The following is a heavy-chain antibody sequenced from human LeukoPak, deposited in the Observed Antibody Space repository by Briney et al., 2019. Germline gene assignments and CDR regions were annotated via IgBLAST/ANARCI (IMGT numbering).Heavy chain of an antibody. CDR3: ARDGDTMVRGVANWFDP. CDR1: GYTFTGYY. Sequence: ASVKVSCKASGYTFTGYYMHWVRQAPGQGLEWMGWINPNSGGTNYAQKFQGRVTMTRDTSISTAYMELSRLRSDDTAVYYCARDGDTMVRGVANWFDPWGQGTLVTVSS. V-gene: IGHV1-2*02. D-gene: IGHD3-10*01. CDR2: INPNSGGT. J-gene: IGHJ5*02.